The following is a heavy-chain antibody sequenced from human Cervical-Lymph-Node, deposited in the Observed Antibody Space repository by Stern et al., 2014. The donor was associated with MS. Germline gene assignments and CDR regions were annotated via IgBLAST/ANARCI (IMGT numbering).Heavy chain of an antibody. Sequence: VQLVQSGAEVKKPGSSVKVSCTASGGSFSYYAINWVRQAPGQGPEWMGGIIPIVGTATYAQKFQGRVTIPADESTSTAYMELSSLRSEDTAVYYCARDRRHYDTSGGYYFDSWGQGTLVTVSS. CDR3: ARDRRHYDTSGGYYFDS. CDR1: GGSFSYYA. V-gene: IGHV1-69*01. J-gene: IGHJ4*02. D-gene: IGHD3-22*01. CDR2: IIPIVGTA.